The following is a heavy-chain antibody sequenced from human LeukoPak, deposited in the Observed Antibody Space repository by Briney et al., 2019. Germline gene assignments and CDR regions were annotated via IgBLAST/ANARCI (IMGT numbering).Heavy chain of an antibody. CDR3: ARQNNTYHHYNLGWFDP. CDR1: VDSVSSNSAA. D-gene: IGHD5-24*01. J-gene: IGHJ5*02. V-gene: IGHV6-1*01. CDR2: TYYMSKWYN. Sequence: SQTLSLTCARSVDSVSSNSAAWNWIRQSPSRGLEWLERTYYMSKWYNYDAVAVKSRITINPDKSKNKFSLQLRTVTPEDTAVYYCARQNNTYHHYNLGWFDPWGQGTLVTVSS.